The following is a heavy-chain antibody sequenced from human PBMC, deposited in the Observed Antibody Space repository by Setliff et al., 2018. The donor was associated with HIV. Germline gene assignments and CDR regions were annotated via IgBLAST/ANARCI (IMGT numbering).Heavy chain of an antibody. CDR3: ARYRYYYDSSGYGRWFDP. J-gene: IGHJ5*02. Sequence: PSETLSLTCTVSGASISSGGYYWSWIRQHPGKGLEWIGYIYYSGSTYYNPSLKSRVTISVDTSENQFSLRLNSVTAADTAVYYCARYRYYYDSSGYGRWFDPWGQGTLVTVS. CDR2: IYYSGST. V-gene: IGHV4-31*03. CDR1: GASISSGGYY. D-gene: IGHD3-22*01.